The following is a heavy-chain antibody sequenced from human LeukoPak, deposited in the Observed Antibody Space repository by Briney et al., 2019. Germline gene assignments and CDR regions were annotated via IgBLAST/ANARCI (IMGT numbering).Heavy chain of an antibody. CDR2: IYYSGST. D-gene: IGHD3-22*01. V-gene: IGHV4-31*03. J-gene: IGHJ4*02. CDR1: GGSISSGGYY. Sequence: SQTLSLTCTVSGGSISSGGYYWSWIRQHPGKGLERIGYIYYSGSTYYNPSLKSRVTISVDTSKNQFSLKLSSVTAADTAVYYCARDYYDSSGPFRFSYFDYWGQGTLVTVSS. CDR3: ARDYYDSSGPFRFSYFDY.